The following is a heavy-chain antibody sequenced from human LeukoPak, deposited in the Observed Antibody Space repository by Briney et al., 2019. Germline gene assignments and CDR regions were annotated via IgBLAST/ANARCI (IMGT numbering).Heavy chain of an antibody. D-gene: IGHD6-13*01. V-gene: IGHV4-39*01. CDR3: ARHWWEAVAGTTTFDY. J-gene: IGHJ4*02. CDR1: GGSISSSSYY. Sequence: PSETLSLTCTVSGGSISSSSYYWGWIRQPPGKGLEWIGSIYYSGSTYYNPSPKSRVTISVDTSKNQFSLKLSSVTAADTAVYYCARHWWEAVAGTTTFDYWGQGTLVTVSS. CDR2: IYYSGST.